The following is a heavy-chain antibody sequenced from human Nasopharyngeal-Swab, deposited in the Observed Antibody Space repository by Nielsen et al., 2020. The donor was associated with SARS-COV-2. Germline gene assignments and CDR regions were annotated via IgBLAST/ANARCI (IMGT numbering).Heavy chain of an antibody. CDR3: AKDASVYGIPYYFDY. CDR1: GFTFSSYG. J-gene: IGHJ4*02. D-gene: IGHD2-8*01. V-gene: IGHV3-30*18. CDR2: ISYDGSNK. Sequence: GESLRLSCAASGFTFSSYGMHWVRQAPGKGLEWVAVISYDGSNKYYADSVKGRFTISRDNSKNTLYLQMNSLRAEDTAVFYCAKDASVYGIPYYFDYWGQGTLVTVSS.